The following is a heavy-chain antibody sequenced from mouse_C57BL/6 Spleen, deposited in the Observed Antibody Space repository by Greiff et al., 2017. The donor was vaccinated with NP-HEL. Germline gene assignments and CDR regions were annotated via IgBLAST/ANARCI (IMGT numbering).Heavy chain of an antibody. D-gene: IGHD1-1*01. Sequence: DVQLQESGTVLARPGASVKMSCKTSGYTFTSYWMHWVKQRPGQGLEWIGAIYPGNSDTSYNQKFKGKAKLTAATSASTAYMELSSLTNEDSAVYYCTREEINYPPDYWGQGTTLTVSS. J-gene: IGHJ2*01. V-gene: IGHV1-5*01. CDR2: IYPGNSDT. CDR3: TREEINYPPDY. CDR1: GYTFTSYW.